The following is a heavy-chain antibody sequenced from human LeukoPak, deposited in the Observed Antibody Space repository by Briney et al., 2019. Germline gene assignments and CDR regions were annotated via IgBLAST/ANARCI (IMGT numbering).Heavy chain of an antibody. V-gene: IGHV1-18*01. D-gene: IGHD3-10*01. CDR1: GYTFTNYG. CDR3: ASGSYYFDY. J-gene: IGHJ4*02. Sequence: GASVKVSCKASGYTFTNYGISWVRQAPGQGLQWMGLISPDNGDTKSAQNLQGRVILTTDTSTSTAYMELRSLRSDDTAVYYCASGSYYFDYLGQGTLVTVSS. CDR2: ISPDNGDT.